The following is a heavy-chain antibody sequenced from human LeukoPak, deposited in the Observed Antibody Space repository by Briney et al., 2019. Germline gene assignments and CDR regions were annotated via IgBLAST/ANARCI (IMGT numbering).Heavy chain of an antibody. V-gene: IGHV4-4*02. Sequence: SEPLSLTCAVSGGSISSSNWWSWVRQPPGKRLEWIGEIYHSGSSNYNPSLKSRVTISVDKSKNQFSLKLSSMTAADTAVYYCARAPYCSGGNCYWRFDYWGQGTLVTVSS. CDR1: GGSISSSNW. D-gene: IGHD2-15*01. CDR2: IYHSGSS. CDR3: ARAPYCSGGNCYWRFDY. J-gene: IGHJ4*02.